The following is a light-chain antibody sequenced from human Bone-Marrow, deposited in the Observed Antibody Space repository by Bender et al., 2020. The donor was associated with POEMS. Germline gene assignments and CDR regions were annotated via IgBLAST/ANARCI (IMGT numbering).Light chain of an antibody. V-gene: IGLV2-14*03. CDR3: PSYTDSNTFL. Sequence: QSALTQPASVSGSPGQSITISCTGTSSDVIDYESVSWYQQHPGKAPRVIIYDYKRRPAGFSDRFSGSKSGNAASLTLSGLEAGREAVYLRPSYTDSNTFLFGGGTKL. CDR1: SSDVIDYES. CDR2: DYK. J-gene: IGLJ2*01.